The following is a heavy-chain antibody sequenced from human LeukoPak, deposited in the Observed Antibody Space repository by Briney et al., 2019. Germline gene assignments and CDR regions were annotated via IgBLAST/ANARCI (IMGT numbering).Heavy chain of an antibody. CDR1: GGSFSGYY. Sequence: SETLSLTCAVYGGSFSGYYWSWIRQPPGKGLEWIGEINHSGSTNYNPSLKSRVTISVDTSKNQFSLKLSSVTAADTAVYYCARDVVVVAATLTYFYYYGMDVWGQGTTVTVSS. CDR2: INHSGST. J-gene: IGHJ6*02. CDR3: ARDVVVVAATLTYFYYYGMDV. V-gene: IGHV4-34*01. D-gene: IGHD2-15*01.